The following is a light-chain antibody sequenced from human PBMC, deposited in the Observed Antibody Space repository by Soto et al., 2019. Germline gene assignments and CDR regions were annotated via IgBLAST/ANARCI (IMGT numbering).Light chain of an antibody. CDR2: GAS. V-gene: IGKV3-20*01. J-gene: IGKJ2*01. Sequence: EIVLTQSPGTLSLSPGERATLSCRASQSVSSSYLAWYQQKPSQAPRLLIYGASNRATGIPDRFSGSGSGTDFALTISRLEPEDFAMYYCQEYGGSPMYTFGQGTKLEIK. CDR3: QEYGGSPMYT. CDR1: QSVSSSY.